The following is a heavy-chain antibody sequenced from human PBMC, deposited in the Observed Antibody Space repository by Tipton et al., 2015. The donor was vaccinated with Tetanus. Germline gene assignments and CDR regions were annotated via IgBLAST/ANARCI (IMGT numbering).Heavy chain of an antibody. CDR3: AKDHLAPGLYFDS. CDR1: GFTLSNLW. Sequence: SLRLSCAASGFTLSNLWMRWVRQAPGKGLEWVSYLNPSGTSTYYADSVKGRFTISRDNTKNSLFLQMNNLGAEDTAVYYCAKDHLAPGLYFDSWGQGTLVTVSS. V-gene: IGHV3-11*01. J-gene: IGHJ4*02. CDR2: LNPSGTST. D-gene: IGHD3-10*01.